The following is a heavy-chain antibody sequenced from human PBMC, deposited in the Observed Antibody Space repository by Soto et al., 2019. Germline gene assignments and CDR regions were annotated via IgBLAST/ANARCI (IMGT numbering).Heavy chain of an antibody. J-gene: IGHJ3*02. Sequence: QVQLVQSGAEVKRPGASVKVSCKASGYTFTSYYMLWVRQAPGQGLEWLGIINPSGGSTSYAQKFQCRVNMARDTSTSKVYMELSSLRSEDTDVYYCARGGRGMNNVLLWFGELGLNAFDIWGQGTMVTVSS. CDR1: GYTFTSYY. V-gene: IGHV1-46*01. CDR2: INPSGGST. D-gene: IGHD3-10*01. CDR3: ARGGRGMNNVLLWFGELGLNAFDI.